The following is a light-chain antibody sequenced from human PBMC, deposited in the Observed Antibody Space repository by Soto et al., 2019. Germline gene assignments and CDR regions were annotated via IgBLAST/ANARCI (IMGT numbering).Light chain of an antibody. CDR2: DVN. CDR3: TSYASGSSHVV. J-gene: IGLJ2*01. CDR1: SSDIGGYDY. Sequence: QSALTQPASVSGSPGPSITRSCTGTSSDIGGYDYVSWYQRHPGKAPKLIIYDVNNRPSGVSNRFSGSKSGNTASLTISGRQAEDEADYYCTSYASGSSHVVFGGGTQLTVL. V-gene: IGLV2-14*01.